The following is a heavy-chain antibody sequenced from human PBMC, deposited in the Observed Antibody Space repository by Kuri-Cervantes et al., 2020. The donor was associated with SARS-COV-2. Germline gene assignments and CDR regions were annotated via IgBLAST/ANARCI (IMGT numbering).Heavy chain of an antibody. D-gene: IGHD3-10*01. CDR3: ASEGLWFGELLYPTD. CDR2: IGPSGTTK. CDR1: GFIFSDYY. J-gene: IGHJ4*02. V-gene: IGHV3-11*04. Sequence: GESLKISCTASGFIFSDYYMTWIRQAPGKGLEWVSNIGPSGTTKYYADSVKGRFTISRDNSKNTLYLQMNSLRAEDTAVYYCASEGLWFGELLYPTDWGQGTLVTVSS.